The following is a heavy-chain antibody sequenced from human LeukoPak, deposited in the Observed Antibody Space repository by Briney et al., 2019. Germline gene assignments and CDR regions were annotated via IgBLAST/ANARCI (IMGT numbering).Heavy chain of an antibody. CDR2: IYHSGST. CDR1: GGSISSSNW. V-gene: IGHV4-4*02. D-gene: IGHD3-10*01. J-gene: IGHJ4*02. Sequence: SETLSLTCAVSGGSISSSNWWSWVRQPPGKGLERIGEIYHSGSTNYNPSLKSRVTISVDTSKNQFSLKLTSVTAADTAVYYCARHSLWFGDSKREFDFWGQGTLVTVSS. CDR3: ARHSLWFGDSKREFDF.